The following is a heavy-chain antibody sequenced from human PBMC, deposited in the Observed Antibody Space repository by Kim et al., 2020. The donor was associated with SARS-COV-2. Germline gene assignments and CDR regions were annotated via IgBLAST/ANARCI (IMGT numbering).Heavy chain of an antibody. Sequence: SEGSDKYYADVVKGRFIISRDNSKNMLYLQMNSLRVEDTAVYYCANFESWGQGTLVTVSS. CDR2: SEGSDK. V-gene: IGHV3-33*06. J-gene: IGHJ4*02. CDR3: ANFES.